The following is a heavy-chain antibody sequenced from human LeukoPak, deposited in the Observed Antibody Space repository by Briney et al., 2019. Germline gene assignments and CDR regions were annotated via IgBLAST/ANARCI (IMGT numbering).Heavy chain of an antibody. CDR3: TTDRGRTELPLFAS. J-gene: IGHJ5*01. CDR2: IKSKTDGGTT. V-gene: IGHV3-15*01. Sequence: PRGSLRLSCAASGFTFSSAWMGWVRQAPGKGLEWVGRIKSKTDGGTTDYAAPVKVRFTISRDDSKTTLYLQMSSLKIEDTAVYYCTTDRGRTELPLFASWGQGTLVTISS. CDR1: GFTFSSAW. D-gene: IGHD1-26*01.